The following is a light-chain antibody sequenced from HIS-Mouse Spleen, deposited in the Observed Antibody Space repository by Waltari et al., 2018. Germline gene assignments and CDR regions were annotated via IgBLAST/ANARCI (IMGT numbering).Light chain of an antibody. CDR2: KAS. J-gene: IGKJ1*01. V-gene: IGKV1-5*03. CDR1: QSISSW. CDR3: QQLNSYPPT. Sequence: DIQMTQSPSTLSASVGDRVTITCRASQSISSWLAWYQQKPGKAPKLLISKASSLESGVPSRFSGSGSGTEFTLTISSLQPDDFATYYCQQLNSYPPTFGQGTKVEIK.